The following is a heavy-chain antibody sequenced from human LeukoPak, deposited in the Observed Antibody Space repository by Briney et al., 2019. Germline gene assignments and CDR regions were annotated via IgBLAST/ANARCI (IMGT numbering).Heavy chain of an antibody. J-gene: IGHJ4*02. D-gene: IGHD7-27*01. V-gene: IGHV4-59*08. CDR2: IYSSGST. CDR3: ARRPTGDPKFDY. Sequence: SETLSLTCSVSGGSISNYFWTWIRQPPGKGLEWVGYIYSSGSTYYYPSLKSRVTISVDTSKNRFSLKLSTVTAADTAVYYCARRPTGDPKFDYWGQGTLVTVSS. CDR1: GGSISNYF.